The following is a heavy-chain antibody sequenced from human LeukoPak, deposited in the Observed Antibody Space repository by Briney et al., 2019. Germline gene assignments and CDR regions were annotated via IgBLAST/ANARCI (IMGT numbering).Heavy chain of an antibody. J-gene: IGHJ6*02. CDR1: GFRFSSHW. Sequence: GGSLRLSCAASGFRFSSHWINWVRQGPGKGLEWVAEINQDGSEKKYVDSVMGRFTISRDNAKNSLYLQMNSLRVEDTAVYYCARDKLFGVVMPHKFYGMDVWGQGTTVTVSS. CDR2: INQDGSEK. D-gene: IGHD3-3*01. V-gene: IGHV3-7*01. CDR3: ARDKLFGVVMPHKFYGMDV.